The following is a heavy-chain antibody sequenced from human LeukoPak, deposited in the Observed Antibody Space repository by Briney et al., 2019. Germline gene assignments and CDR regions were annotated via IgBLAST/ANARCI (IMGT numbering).Heavy chain of an antibody. CDR1: GGSISSGGYY. D-gene: IGHD3-22*01. Sequence: PLETLSLTCTVSGGSISSGGYYWSWIRQHPGKGLEWIGYIYYSGSTYYNPSPKSRVTISVDTSKNQFSLKLSSVTAADTAVYYCARARYYYDSSGSLSWFDPWGQGTLVTVSS. V-gene: IGHV4-31*03. J-gene: IGHJ5*02. CDR3: ARARYYYDSSGSLSWFDP. CDR2: IYYSGST.